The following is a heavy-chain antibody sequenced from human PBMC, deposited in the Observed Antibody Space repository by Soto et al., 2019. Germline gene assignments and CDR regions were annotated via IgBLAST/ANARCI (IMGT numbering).Heavy chain of an antibody. J-gene: IGHJ6*02. CDR3: ARDRYYDFWSGYYNYYYGMDV. CDR2: ISAYNGNT. CDR1: GYTVTSYG. D-gene: IGHD3-3*01. V-gene: IGHV1-18*01. Sequence: ASVKVSCKGSGYTVTSYGISWVRQATGQGLEWMGWISAYNGNTNYAQKLQGRVTMTTDTSTSTAYMELRSLRSDDTAVYYCARDRYYDFWSGYYNYYYGMDVWGQGTTVTVSS.